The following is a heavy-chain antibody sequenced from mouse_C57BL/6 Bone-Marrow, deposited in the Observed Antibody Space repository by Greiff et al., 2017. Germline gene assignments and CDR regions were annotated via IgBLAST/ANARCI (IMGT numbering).Heavy chain of an antibody. CDR1: GYTFTSYW. J-gene: IGHJ1*01. V-gene: IGHV1-87*01. Sequence: QVQLQQSGAELARPGASVKLSCKASGYTFTSYWMQWVKQRPGQGLEWIGAIYPGDGDTRYTQKFKGKATLTADKSSSTAYMQRSSLASEDSAVYYCARKGYWYFDVWGAGTTVTVSS. CDR2: IYPGDGDT. CDR3: ARKGYWYFDV.